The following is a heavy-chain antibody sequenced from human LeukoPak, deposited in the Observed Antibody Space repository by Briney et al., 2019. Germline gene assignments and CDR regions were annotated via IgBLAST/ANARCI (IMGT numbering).Heavy chain of an antibody. CDR2: IYHSGST. Sequence: PSETLSLTCAVSGGSISSSNWWSWVRQPPGKGLEWIGEIYHSGSTNYNPSLKSRVTISVDKSKNQFSLKLSSVTAADTAVYYCARGCGGGSCYHYYFDYWGQGTLVTVSS. CDR3: ARGCGGGSCYHYYFDY. J-gene: IGHJ4*02. V-gene: IGHV4-4*02. CDR1: GGSISSSNW. D-gene: IGHD2-15*01.